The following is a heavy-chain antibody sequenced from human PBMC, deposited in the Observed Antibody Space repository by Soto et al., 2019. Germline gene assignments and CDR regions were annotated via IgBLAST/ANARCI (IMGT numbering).Heavy chain of an antibody. CDR2: ISGSGGST. D-gene: IGHD6-13*01. V-gene: IGHV3-23*01. J-gene: IGHJ4*02. CDR3: AKDRPGRSSSWYVFDY. CDR1: GFTFSSYA. Sequence: EVQLLESGGGLVQPGGSLRLSCAASGFTFSSYAMSWVRQAPGKGLEWVSAISGSGGSTYYADSVKGRFTISRDNSKNTLYLQMNSLRAEDTAVYYCAKDRPGRSSSWYVFDYWGQGTLVTVSS.